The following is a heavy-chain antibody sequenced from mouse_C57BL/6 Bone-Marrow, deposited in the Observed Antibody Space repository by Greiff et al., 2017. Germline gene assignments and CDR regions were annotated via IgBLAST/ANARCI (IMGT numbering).Heavy chain of an antibody. D-gene: IGHD2-2*01. V-gene: IGHV14-2*01. CDR2: IDPEDGET. Sequence: VQLQQSGAELVKPGASVKLSCTASGFNIKDYYMHWVKQRTEQGLEWIGRIDPEDGETKYAPKFQGKDTITADTSSNTAYLQLSSLTSEDTAVYYCARGTMVTTGSLYFDYWGQGTTLTVSS. J-gene: IGHJ2*01. CDR1: GFNIKDYY. CDR3: ARGTMVTTGSLYFDY.